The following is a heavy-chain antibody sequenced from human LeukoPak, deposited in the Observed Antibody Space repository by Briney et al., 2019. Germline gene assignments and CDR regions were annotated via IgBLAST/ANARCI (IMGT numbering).Heavy chain of an antibody. CDR3: VRGYSFGPYGMDV. CDR1: GFPFSSYA. Sequence: GGALRLSCSASGFPFSSYAMHWVRQAPGKGLEYVSAISDSGGSTYYADSVKGRFTISRDNSKNTLYLQMSSLRAEDPAVYFCVRGYSFGPYGMDVWGQGTTVTVSS. V-gene: IGHV3-64D*09. J-gene: IGHJ6*02. CDR2: ISDSGGST. D-gene: IGHD2-15*01.